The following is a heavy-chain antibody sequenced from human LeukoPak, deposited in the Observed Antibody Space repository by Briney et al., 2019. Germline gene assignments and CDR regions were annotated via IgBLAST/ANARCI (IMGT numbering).Heavy chain of an antibody. J-gene: IGHJ4*02. D-gene: IGHD4-17*01. V-gene: IGHV3-23*01. CDR3: AKDLYGDFVGFDY. Sequence: GGSLRLSCTVSGFTLSSYEMSWIRQAPGKGLEWVSSIDYDGGSGHYADSVKGRFTIFRDNSKNTLYLQLNSLRADDTAVYYCAKDLYGDFVGFDYWGQGTLVTVSS. CDR2: IDYDGGSG. CDR1: GFTLSSYE.